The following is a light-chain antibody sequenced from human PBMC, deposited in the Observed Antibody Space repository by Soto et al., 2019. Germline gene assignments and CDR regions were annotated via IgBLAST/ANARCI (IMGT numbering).Light chain of an antibody. CDR1: QSLLHSNGYNY. J-gene: IGKJ5*01. Sequence: DIVMTQSPLSLPVTPGEPASISCRSSQSLLHSNGYNYLDWYLQKPGQSPQLLIYLGSNRASGVTDRFSGSGSVTDFTLKISRVEDGDVGVYYCMQALHTPPTFGQATRLEIK. V-gene: IGKV2-28*01. CDR2: LGS. CDR3: MQALHTPPT.